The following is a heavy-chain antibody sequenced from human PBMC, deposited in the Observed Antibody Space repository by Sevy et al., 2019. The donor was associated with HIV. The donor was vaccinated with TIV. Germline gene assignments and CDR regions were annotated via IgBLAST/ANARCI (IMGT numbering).Heavy chain of an antibody. CDR3: ARDWAVGYYYDAIGVKRDYYFDY. CDR1: DYTFSTQG. Sequence: ASVKVSCKASDYTFSTQGFNWVRQAPGQGLEWMGWISAYNGNTKYAQKFQGRVTMTTDTSTSTAYMELRSLTSDDTAVYYCARDWAVGYYYDAIGVKRDYYFDYWGQGTLVTVSS. J-gene: IGHJ4*02. D-gene: IGHD3-22*01. V-gene: IGHV1-18*01. CDR2: ISAYNGNT.